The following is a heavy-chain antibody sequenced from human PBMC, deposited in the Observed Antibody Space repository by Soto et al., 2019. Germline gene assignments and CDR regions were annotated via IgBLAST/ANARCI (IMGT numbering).Heavy chain of an antibody. CDR3: ARDLAAGLVDY. CDR1: GYTFTSYG. Sequence: QVQLVQSGAEMKKPGASVKVSCKASGYTFTSYGISWVRQAPGQGLEWMGWISAYNGNTNYAQMLQVRVTMTTDTATSTAYIELRSLTSDDTAVYYCARDLAAGLVDYWGQGTLVTVSS. J-gene: IGHJ4*02. D-gene: IGHD6-19*01. CDR2: ISAYNGNT. V-gene: IGHV1-18*01.